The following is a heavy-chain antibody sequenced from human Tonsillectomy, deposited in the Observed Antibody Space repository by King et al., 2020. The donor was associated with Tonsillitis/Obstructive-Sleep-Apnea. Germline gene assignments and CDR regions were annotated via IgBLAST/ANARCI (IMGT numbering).Heavy chain of an antibody. J-gene: IGHJ4*02. CDR3: ARDSPSYYFDY. Sequence: VQLQESGPGLVKPSETLSLTCTVSGGSISSYYWSWIRPPPGKGLEWIGYIYYSGSTNYNPSLKSRVTISVDTSKNQFSLKLSSVTAADTAVYYCARDSPSYYFDYWGQGTLVTVSS. V-gene: IGHV4-59*01. CDR1: GGSISSYY. CDR2: IYYSGST.